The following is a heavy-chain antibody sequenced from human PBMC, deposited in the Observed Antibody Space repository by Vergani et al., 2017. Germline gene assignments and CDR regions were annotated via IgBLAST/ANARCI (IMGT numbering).Heavy chain of an antibody. CDR3: ARASIDCSSTSCSFNY. D-gene: IGHD2-2*01. Sequence: EVQLLESGGGLVQPGGSLRLSCAASGFTFSSYAMSWVRQAPGKGLEWVSAISGSGGSTGYADSVKGRFTISRDNAKNSLYLQMNSLRAEDTALYHCARASIDCSSTSCSFNYWGQGTLVTVSS. CDR1: GFTFSSYA. J-gene: IGHJ4*02. CDR2: ISGSGGST. V-gene: IGHV3-23*01.